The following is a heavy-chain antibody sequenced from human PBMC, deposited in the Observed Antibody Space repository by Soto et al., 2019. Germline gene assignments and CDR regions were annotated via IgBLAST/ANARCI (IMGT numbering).Heavy chain of an antibody. CDR2: IIPIFGTA. V-gene: IGHV1-69*13. D-gene: IGHD3-22*01. CDR1: GGTFSSYA. J-gene: IGHJ4*02. Sequence: SVKVSCKASGGTFSSYAISWVRQAPGQGLEWMGGIIPIFGTANYAQKFQGRVTITADESTSTAYMELSSLRSEDTAVYYCAREPSTTYYYDSSGYYYPNYFDYWGQGTLVTVSS. CDR3: AREPSTTYYYDSSGYYYPNYFDY.